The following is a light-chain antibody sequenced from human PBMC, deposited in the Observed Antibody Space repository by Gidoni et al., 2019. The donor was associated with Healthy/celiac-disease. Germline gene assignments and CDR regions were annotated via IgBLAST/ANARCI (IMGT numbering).Light chain of an antibody. J-gene: IGKJ2*01. CDR3: QQSYSTPQT. Sequence: DLQMTQSPSSLSASVGDRVTITCRASQSIRSYLNWYQQKPGKAPKLLIYAASSLQSGVPSRFSGSGSGTDFTLTISSLQPEDFATYYCQQSYSTPQTFXHXTKLEIK. V-gene: IGKV1-39*01. CDR2: AAS. CDR1: QSIRSY.